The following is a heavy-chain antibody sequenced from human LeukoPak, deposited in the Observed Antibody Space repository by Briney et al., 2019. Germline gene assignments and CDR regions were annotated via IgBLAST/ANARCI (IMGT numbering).Heavy chain of an antibody. V-gene: IGHV3-74*01. CDR3: ARGGTYDILTGYPGAPFDY. CDR2: INSDGSST. Sequence: GGSLRLSCAASGFTFSSYCMHWVRQAPGKGLVWVSRINSDGSSTSYADSVKGRFTISRDNAKNTLYLQMNSLRAEDTAVYYCARGGTYDILTGYPGAPFDYWGQGTLVTVSS. CDR1: GFTFSSYC. J-gene: IGHJ4*02. D-gene: IGHD3-9*01.